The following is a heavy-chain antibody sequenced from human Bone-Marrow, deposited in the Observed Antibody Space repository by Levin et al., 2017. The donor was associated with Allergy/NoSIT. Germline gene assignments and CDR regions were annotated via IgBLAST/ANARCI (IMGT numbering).Heavy chain of an antibody. CDR3: ARDSFSTSSGLDYYYGLDV. J-gene: IGHJ6*02. Sequence: HSSETLSLTCAASGFTLSQYWMTWVRQAPGKGLEWVAKIKADGSEKYYVDSLKGRFSISRDNTRKSVSLQISNLRAEDTAVYYCARDSFSTSSGLDYYYGLDVWGQGTTVTV. CDR2: IKADGSEK. V-gene: IGHV3-7*01. CDR1: GFTLSQYW. D-gene: IGHD2-2*01.